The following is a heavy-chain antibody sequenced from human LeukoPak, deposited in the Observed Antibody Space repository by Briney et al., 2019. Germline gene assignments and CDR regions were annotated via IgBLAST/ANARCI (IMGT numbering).Heavy chain of an antibody. D-gene: IGHD3-22*01. J-gene: IGHJ3*02. CDR3: ARPRPYYYDSGDAFDI. CDR1: GFTFSSYG. CDR2: ISYDAKSN. V-gene: IGHV3-30*03. Sequence: GGSLRLSCVTSGFTFSSYGMHWVRQVPGKGLEWVAVISYDAKSNYHVDSVKGRFTISRDNAKNSLYLQMNSLRAEDTAVYYCARPRPYYYDSGDAFDIWGQGTMVTVSS.